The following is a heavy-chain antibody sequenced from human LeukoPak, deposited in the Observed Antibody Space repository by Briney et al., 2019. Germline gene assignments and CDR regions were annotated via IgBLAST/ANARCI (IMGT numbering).Heavy chain of an antibody. D-gene: IGHD3-10*01. Sequence: GGSLRLSCAASGFTFSSYSMNWVRQAPGKGLEWVSSISSSSSYIYYADSVKGRFTISRDNAKNSLYLQMNSLRAEDTAVYYCVRYAPTLLWFGAPSTPWYFDLWGRGTLVTVSS. V-gene: IGHV3-21*01. CDR1: GFTFSSYS. CDR2: ISSSSSYI. J-gene: IGHJ2*01. CDR3: VRYAPTLLWFGAPSTPWYFDL.